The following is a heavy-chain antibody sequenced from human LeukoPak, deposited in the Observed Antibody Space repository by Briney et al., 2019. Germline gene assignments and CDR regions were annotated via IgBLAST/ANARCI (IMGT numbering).Heavy chain of an antibody. J-gene: IGHJ3*02. D-gene: IGHD4-23*01. CDR3: SSGNSQGFAI. CDR1: GLPQKIYW. V-gene: IGHV3-74*01. Sequence: GGSLRLSRAPSGLPQKIYWMHGVRQPPAKGRVWVSRINSDWSSTSYADSVKGRFAISRDNAKNTLYLQVNTLRAEDTAVYYFSSGNSQGFAIWGQGTMVTVSS. CDR2: INSDWSST.